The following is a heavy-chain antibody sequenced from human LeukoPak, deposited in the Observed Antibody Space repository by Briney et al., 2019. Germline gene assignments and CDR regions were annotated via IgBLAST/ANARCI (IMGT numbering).Heavy chain of an antibody. CDR2: ISAYNGYT. D-gene: IGHD3-16*01. J-gene: IGHJ6*03. Sequence: AASVKVSCKASGYSFTNYGISWVRQAPGQGLEWMGWISAYNGYTHFAQKFQGRVTMTTDTSTSTAYMELRSLRSDDTAVYYCARGRGSYYYYYYMDVWGKGTTVTVSS. CDR3: ARGRGSYYYYYYMDV. V-gene: IGHV1-18*01. CDR1: GYSFTNYG.